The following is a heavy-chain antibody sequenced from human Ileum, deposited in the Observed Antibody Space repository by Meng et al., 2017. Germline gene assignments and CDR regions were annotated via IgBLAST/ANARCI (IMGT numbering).Heavy chain of an antibody. Sequence: VESGGGWAPAGGSLRLSCAACGLAFGSSAMGWVRQAPEKGLEWVSSISRGGDITYYADSVKGRFTVSRDNSKSTLYLQMNSLRVEDTAEYYCAKAYNNDWYLDYWGRGTLVTVSS. CDR1: GLAFGSSA. CDR3: AKAYNNDWYLDY. D-gene: IGHD3-9*01. CDR2: ISRGGDIT. V-gene: IGHV3-23*04. J-gene: IGHJ4*02.